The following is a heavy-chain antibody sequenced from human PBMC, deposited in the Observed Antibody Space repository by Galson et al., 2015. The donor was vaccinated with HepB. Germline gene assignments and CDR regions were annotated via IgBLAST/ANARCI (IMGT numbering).Heavy chain of an antibody. D-gene: IGHD2-2*01. Sequence: SLRLSCAASGFTFSNAWMSWVRQAPGKGLEWVGRFKSKTDGGTTDYAAPVKGRFSISRDDSKNTLYLQMNSLKPEDTAVYYCTSKITYCSSPSCHQEHLDVWGQGTTVTVSS. CDR1: GFTFSNAW. CDR2: FKSKTDGGTT. J-gene: IGHJ6*02. V-gene: IGHV3-15*01. CDR3: TSKITYCSSPSCHQEHLDV.